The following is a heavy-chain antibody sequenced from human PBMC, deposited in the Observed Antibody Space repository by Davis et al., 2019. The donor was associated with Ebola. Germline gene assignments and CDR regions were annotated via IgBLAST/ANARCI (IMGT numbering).Heavy chain of an antibody. CDR2: ITRDGDST. D-gene: IGHD1-14*01. CDR3: AKDSTPGYYYYYMDV. CDR1: GFTFDDQT. V-gene: IGHV3-43*01. Sequence: PGGSLRLSCAASGFTFDDQTMHWVRQAPGKGLEWVSLITRDGDSTYYADSVKGRFTIPRDNSKNSLYLQMNSLRTEDTALYYCAKDSTPGYYYYYMDVWGKGTTVTVSS. J-gene: IGHJ6*03.